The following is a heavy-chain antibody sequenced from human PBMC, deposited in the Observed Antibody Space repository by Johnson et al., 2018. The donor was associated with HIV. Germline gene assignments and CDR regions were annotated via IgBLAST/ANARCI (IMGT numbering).Heavy chain of an antibody. Sequence: QVQLVESGGGVVQPGRSLRLSCAASGFTFSSYAMHWVRQAPGKGLEWVAVISYDGSNKYYADSVKGRFTVSRDNSKNTLYLQMNSLRADDTAVYYCARDRAPVYSSSSSPIDACDIWGQGTMVTVSS. CDR1: GFTFSSYA. J-gene: IGHJ3*02. CDR3: ARDRAPVYSSSSSPIDACDI. V-gene: IGHV3-30-3*01. CDR2: ISYDGSNK. D-gene: IGHD6-6*01.